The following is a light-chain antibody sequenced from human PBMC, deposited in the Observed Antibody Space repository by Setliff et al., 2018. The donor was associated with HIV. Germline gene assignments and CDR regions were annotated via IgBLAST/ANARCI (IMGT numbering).Light chain of an antibody. Sequence: QSVLTQPASVSASPGQSITVSCTGTSSDVGGYNYVSWYQKYPGKAPQLLIYDVSNRPSEVSDRFSGSKSGNTASLTISGLQAEDEADYYCSSYTSSSTLIFGGGTKVTVL. CDR3: SSYTSSSTLI. J-gene: IGLJ2*01. CDR2: DVS. V-gene: IGLV2-14*03. CDR1: SSDVGGYNY.